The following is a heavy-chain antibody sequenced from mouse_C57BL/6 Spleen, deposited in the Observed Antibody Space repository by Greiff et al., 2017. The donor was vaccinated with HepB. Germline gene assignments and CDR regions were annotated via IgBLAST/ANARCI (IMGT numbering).Heavy chain of an antibody. CDR3: ARERGGGDYYGSSYEYFDV. CDR2: INYDGSST. V-gene: IGHV5-16*01. Sequence: EVQRVESEGGLVQPGSSMKLSCTASGFTFSDYYMAWVRQVPEKGLEWVANINYDGSSTYYLDSLKSRFIISRDNAKNILYLQMSSLKSEDTATYYGARERGGGDYYGSSYEYFDVWGTGTTVTVSS. J-gene: IGHJ1*03. D-gene: IGHD1-1*01. CDR1: GFTFSDYY.